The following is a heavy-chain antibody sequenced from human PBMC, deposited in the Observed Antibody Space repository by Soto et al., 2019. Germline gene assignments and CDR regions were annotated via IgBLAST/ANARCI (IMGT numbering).Heavy chain of an antibody. J-gene: IGHJ6*02. CDR3: AKLPRSGWHHYYYGMDT. CDR2: IHSDGSTT. D-gene: IGHD6-19*01. Sequence: GGSLRLSYSASGFTFNDYWMHWVRQAPGQGLVWVSHIHSDGSTTTYADSVKGRFTISRDNAKNTLYLQMNSLRAEDTAVYYCAKLPRSGWHHYYYGMDTWGQGTTVTVSS. CDR1: GFTFNDYW. V-gene: IGHV3-74*01.